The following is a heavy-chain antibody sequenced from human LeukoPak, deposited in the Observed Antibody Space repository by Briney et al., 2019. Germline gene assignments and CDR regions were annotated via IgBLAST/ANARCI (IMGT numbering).Heavy chain of an antibody. D-gene: IGHD3-22*01. CDR2: IYHSGST. Sequence: SETLSLTCIVSGYSISSGYYWGWIRQPPGKGLEWIGSIYHSGSTNYNPSLKGRVTISVDTSKNQFSLKLSSVTAADTAVYYCARDRGNYYDSSGYFPWFDPWGQGTLVTVSS. CDR3: ARDRGNYYDSSGYFPWFDP. J-gene: IGHJ5*02. CDR1: GYSISSGYY. V-gene: IGHV4-38-2*02.